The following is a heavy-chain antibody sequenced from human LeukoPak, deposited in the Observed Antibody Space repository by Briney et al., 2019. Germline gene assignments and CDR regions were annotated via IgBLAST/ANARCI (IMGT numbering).Heavy chain of an antibody. V-gene: IGHV1-24*01. J-gene: IGHJ4*02. D-gene: IGHD6-19*01. Sequence: ASVKVSCKVSGYTLTELSMHWVRQAPGKGLERMGGFDPEDGETIYAQKFQGRVTMTEDTSTDTAYMELSSLRSEDTAVYYCATGQSLSGWYGDYWGQGTLVTVSS. CDR3: ATGQSLSGWYGDY. CDR2: FDPEDGET. CDR1: GYTLTELS.